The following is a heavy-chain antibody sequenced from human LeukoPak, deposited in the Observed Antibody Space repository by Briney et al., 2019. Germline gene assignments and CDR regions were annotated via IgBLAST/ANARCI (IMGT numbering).Heavy chain of an antibody. V-gene: IGHV4-31*03. Sequence: PSETLSLTCTVSGGSISSGGYYWSWIRQHPGKGLEWIGYIYYSGSTYYNPSLKSRVTISVDTSKNQFSLKLSSVTAADTAVYYCARENWRDGYVGSKWGQGTLVTVSS. CDR2: IYYSGST. CDR3: ARENWRDGYVGSK. J-gene: IGHJ4*02. CDR1: GGSISSGGYY. D-gene: IGHD5-24*01.